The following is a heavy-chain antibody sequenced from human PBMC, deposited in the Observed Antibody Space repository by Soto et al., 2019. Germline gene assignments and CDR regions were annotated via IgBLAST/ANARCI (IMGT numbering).Heavy chain of an antibody. CDR2: VSYDEITK. J-gene: IGHJ4*02. D-gene: IGHD5-18*01. V-gene: IGHV3-30*18. Sequence: VGSLRLSCAASGFTFSSYGMNWVRQAPGKGLEWVAVVSYDEITKYYADSVKGRFTISRDNSKNTVYLQMNSLRPEDTAVYYCAKPLGLLRRAMAQGSDYWGQGTLVTVSS. CDR3: AKPLGLLRRAMAQGSDY. CDR1: GFTFSSYG.